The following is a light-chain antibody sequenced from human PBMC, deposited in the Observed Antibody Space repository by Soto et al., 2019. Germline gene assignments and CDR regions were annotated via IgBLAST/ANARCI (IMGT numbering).Light chain of an antibody. V-gene: IGKV3-20*01. Sequence: LVLTKYPAILALSPGDRATLACRASQSVSSSYLAWYQHKPGQAPRLLIHGASSRVTGIPDRFSGSGSGTDFTLTITRLEPEDFAVYYCQQYQSLTFGGGTKVDI. CDR1: QSVSSSY. CDR2: GAS. J-gene: IGKJ4*01. CDR3: QQYQSLT.